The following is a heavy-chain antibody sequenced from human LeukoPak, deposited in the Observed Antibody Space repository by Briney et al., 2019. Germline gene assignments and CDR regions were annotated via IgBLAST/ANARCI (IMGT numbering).Heavy chain of an antibody. D-gene: IGHD1-26*01. CDR2: ISSSSSTI. V-gene: IGHV3-48*04. CDR1: GFTFDSYS. J-gene: IGHJ5*02. Sequence: GGSLRLSCAASGFTFDSYSMTWVRQAPGKGLEWVSYISSSSSTIYYADSVKGRFTISRDNAKNSLYLQMNSLRAEDTAVYYCASVVGATTWGQGTLVTVSS. CDR3: ASVVGATT.